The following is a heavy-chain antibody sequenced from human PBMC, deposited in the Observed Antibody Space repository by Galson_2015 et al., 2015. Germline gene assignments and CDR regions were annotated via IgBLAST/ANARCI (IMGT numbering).Heavy chain of an antibody. V-gene: IGHV3-23*01. CDR2: SSASGADS. CDR1: GLTFSNYG. J-gene: IGHJ6*02. CDR3: AKRGRGYFNVPPDWYLYGMDV. Sequence: SLRLSCATSGLTFSNYGMNWVRQAPGKGLEWVSASSASGADSHYADSVKGRFTISRDNSKNTLYLEMISLRVDDTAIYYCAKRGRGYFNVPPDWYLYGMDVWGQGTTVTVSS. D-gene: IGHD3-22*01.